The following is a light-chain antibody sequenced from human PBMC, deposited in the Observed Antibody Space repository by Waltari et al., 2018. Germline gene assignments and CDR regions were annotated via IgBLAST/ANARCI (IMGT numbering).Light chain of an antibody. V-gene: IGKV3-11*01. CDR1: QSVGTY. Sequence: EIVSTQSPAILSFSPGERATLACRASQSVGTYLAWYQQRPGQSPRLLIYDASYRATGIPARFSGSGSETDFTLTISSLQPEDFAVYYCQQRRSWPLTFGGGTRVQI. J-gene: IGKJ4*01. CDR3: QQRRSWPLT. CDR2: DAS.